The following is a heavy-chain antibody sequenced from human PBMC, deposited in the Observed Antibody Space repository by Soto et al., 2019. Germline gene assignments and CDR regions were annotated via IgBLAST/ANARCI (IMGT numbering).Heavy chain of an antibody. Sequence: AASVKVSCKASGYLFTAYSMHWVRLAPGQGLEWMGVVNPSGGSTKYAQNFQGRVTMTRDTSTTTIYRELSSLRSDDTAIYYCAREENCSGGTCYSEYFHRWGQGTLVTVSS. V-gene: IGHV1-46*01. D-gene: IGHD2-15*01. CDR1: GYLFTAYS. CDR2: VNPSGGST. CDR3: AREENCSGGTCYSEYFHR. J-gene: IGHJ1*01.